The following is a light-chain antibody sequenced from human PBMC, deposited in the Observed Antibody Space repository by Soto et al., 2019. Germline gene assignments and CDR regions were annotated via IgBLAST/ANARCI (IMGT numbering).Light chain of an antibody. CDR1: SSDVGGYNY. CDR3: NSYAGSNVCV. Sequence: QSVLTQPPSASGSPGQSVTISCTGTSSDVGGYNYVSWYQQHPGKAPKLMIYEVSKRPSGVPDRFSGSKSGNTASLTVSGLQAEDEADYYCNSYAGSNVCVFGTGTKVTVL. J-gene: IGLJ1*01. V-gene: IGLV2-8*01. CDR2: EVS.